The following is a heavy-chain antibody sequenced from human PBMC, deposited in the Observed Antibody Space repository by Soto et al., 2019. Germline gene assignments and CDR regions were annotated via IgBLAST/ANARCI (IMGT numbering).Heavy chain of an antibody. CDR1: GGSISSYY. J-gene: IGHJ4*02. V-gene: IGHV4-59*08. D-gene: IGHD2-2*01. Sequence: SETLSLTCTVSGGSISSYYWGWIRQPPGKGLEWIGYIYYSGSTNYNPSLKSRVTISIDTSNNQFFLKLTSVTAADTAVYYRARQSDSSYDYWGQGTLVTVSS. CDR3: ARQSDSSYDY. CDR2: IYYSGST.